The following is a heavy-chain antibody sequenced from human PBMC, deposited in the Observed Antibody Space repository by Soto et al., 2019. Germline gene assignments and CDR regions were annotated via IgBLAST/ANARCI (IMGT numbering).Heavy chain of an antibody. J-gene: IGHJ5*02. V-gene: IGHV3-30*03. CDR2: ISYDGSLQ. D-gene: IGHD5-18*01. Sequence: QAQLVESGGGVVQPGSSLRLSCAASGFAFSSYGMHWVRQAPGTGLAWVAVISYDGSLQPDADSVKGQFTISRDNSKGTVILTMGSILAADTAVEYCGSDRGYSQTSAPSSWGKGARVSVSS. CDR3: GSDRGYSQTSAPSS. CDR1: GFAFSSYG.